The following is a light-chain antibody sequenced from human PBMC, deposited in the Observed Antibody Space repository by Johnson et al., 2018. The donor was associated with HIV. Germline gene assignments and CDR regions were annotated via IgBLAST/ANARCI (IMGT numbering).Light chain of an antibody. Sequence: QSVLTQPPSVSAAPGQTVTISCSGSSSNVGSSFVSWYRQVPGTAPKLLIYDNNKRPSGIPDRFSGSKSGTSATPGIPGLQPGDEADYYCGTWDSSLSAFYVFGTGTKVTVL. J-gene: IGLJ1*01. CDR1: SSNVGSSF. CDR2: DNN. V-gene: IGLV1-51*01. CDR3: GTWDSSLSAFYV.